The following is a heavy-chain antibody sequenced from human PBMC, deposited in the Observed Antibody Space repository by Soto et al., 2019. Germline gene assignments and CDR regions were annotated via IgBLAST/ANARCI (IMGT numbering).Heavy chain of an antibody. CDR2: ISYDGSNK. D-gene: IGHD2-15*01. V-gene: IGHV3-30-3*01. J-gene: IGHJ5*02. Sequence: QVQLVESGGGVVQPGRSLRLSCAASGFTFSSYAMHWVRQAPGTGLEWVAVISYDGSNKYYADSVKGRFTISRDNSKNTLYLQFNSLRAASTSVYYCGREDGGGGSCYGGFDPWGQGTLVTVSA. CDR3: GREDGGGGSCYGGFDP. CDR1: GFTFSSYA.